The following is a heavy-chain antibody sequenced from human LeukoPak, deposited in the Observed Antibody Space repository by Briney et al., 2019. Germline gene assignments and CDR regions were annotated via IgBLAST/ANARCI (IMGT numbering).Heavy chain of an antibody. V-gene: IGHV4-39*07. CDR1: GGSISSSSYY. CDR3: ASSSSWYYFDY. D-gene: IGHD6-13*01. CDR2: IYYSGST. Sequence: PSETLSLTCTVSGGSISSSSYYWGWIRQPPGKGLEWIGSIYYSGSTYYNPSLKSRVTISVDTSKNQFSLKLSSATAADTAVYYCASSSSWYYFDYWGQGTLVTVSS. J-gene: IGHJ4*02.